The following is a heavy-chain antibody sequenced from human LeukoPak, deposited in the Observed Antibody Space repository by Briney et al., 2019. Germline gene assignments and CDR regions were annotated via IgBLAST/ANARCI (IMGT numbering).Heavy chain of an antibody. V-gene: IGHV3-74*01. J-gene: IGHJ3*02. CDR1: GFPFSSYW. CDR2: IHSDGSSS. Sequence: GGSLRLPCAASGFPFSSYWMYWVRQAPRAGLVWVSHIHSDGSSSYYADSVKGRFTISRDNAKNTLYLQMNGLRAEDTAVYYCASEFYYGGIWGQGTMVTVSS. CDR3: ASEFYYGGI. D-gene: IGHD2-21*01.